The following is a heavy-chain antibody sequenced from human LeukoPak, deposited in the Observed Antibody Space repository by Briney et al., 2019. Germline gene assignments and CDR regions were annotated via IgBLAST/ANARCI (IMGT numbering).Heavy chain of an antibody. D-gene: IGHD3-10*01. Sequence: SETLSLTCTVSGGSVRSGSYYWSWIRQPPGKGLEWIGYIYYSGSTNYNPSLRSRVTISVDTSKNQFSLKLSSVTAADTTVYYCARGYYGSGSFFDYWGQGTLVTVSS. CDR1: GGSVRSGSYY. J-gene: IGHJ4*02. CDR3: ARGYYGSGSFFDY. CDR2: IYYSGST. V-gene: IGHV4-61*01.